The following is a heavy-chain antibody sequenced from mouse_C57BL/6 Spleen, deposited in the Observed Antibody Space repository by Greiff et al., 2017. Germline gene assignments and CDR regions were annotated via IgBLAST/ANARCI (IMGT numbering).Heavy chain of an antibody. V-gene: IGHV1-64*01. Sequence: QVQLQQPGAELVKPGASVKLSCKASGYTFTSYWMHWVKQRPGQGLEWIGMIHPNSGSTNYNEKFKSKATLTVDKSSSTAYMQLSSLTSEDSAVYYCAGVEYDYAMDYWGQGTSVTVSS. CDR1: GYTFTSYW. J-gene: IGHJ4*01. D-gene: IGHD5-2*01. CDR3: AGVEYDYAMDY. CDR2: IHPNSGST.